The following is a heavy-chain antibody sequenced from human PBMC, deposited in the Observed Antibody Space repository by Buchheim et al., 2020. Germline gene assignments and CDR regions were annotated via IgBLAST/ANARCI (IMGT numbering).Heavy chain of an antibody. D-gene: IGHD3-3*01. V-gene: IGHV3-13*01. CDR1: GFTFSSYD. CDR2: IGTAGDT. J-gene: IGHJ4*02. Sequence: EVQLVESGGGLVQPGGSLRLSCAASGFTFSSYDMHWVRQATGKGLEWVSAIGTAGDTYYTGSVKGGFTIFRENAKNSLYLQMNSLRAGDTAVYYCARERSGYRYYFDYWGQGTL. CDR3: ARERSGYRYYFDY.